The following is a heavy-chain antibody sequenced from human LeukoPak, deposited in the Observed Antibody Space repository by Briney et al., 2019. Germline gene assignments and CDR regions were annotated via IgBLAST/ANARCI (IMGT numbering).Heavy chain of an antibody. Sequence: GGSLRLSCAASGFTFSTYSMNWVRQAPGKGLEWVSFISSTSFDIYYADSVKDRFTISRDNAKQSLYLQMNSLRAEDMGVYYCARRSTDYFYYYMDVWGKGTTVTVSS. CDR1: GFTFSTYS. CDR3: ARRSTDYFYYYMDV. CDR2: ISSTSFDI. V-gene: IGHV3-21*01. J-gene: IGHJ6*03.